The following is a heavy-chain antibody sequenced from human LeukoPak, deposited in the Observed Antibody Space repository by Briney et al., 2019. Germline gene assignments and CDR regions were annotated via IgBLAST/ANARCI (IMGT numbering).Heavy chain of an antibody. CDR2: ISYDGSNK. CDR3: YTTRPPLDI. Sequence: GGSLRLSCAASGFTFDDYAMHWVRQAPGKGLEWVAVISYDGSNKYYADSVKGRFTISRDNSKNTLYLQMNSLRAEDTAVYYCYTTRPPLDIWGQGTMVTVSS. J-gene: IGHJ3*02. D-gene: IGHD2-2*02. CDR1: GFTFDDYA. V-gene: IGHV3-30*03.